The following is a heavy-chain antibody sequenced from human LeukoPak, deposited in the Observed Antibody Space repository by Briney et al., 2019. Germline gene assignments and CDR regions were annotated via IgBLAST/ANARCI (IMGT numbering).Heavy chain of an antibody. D-gene: IGHD1-7*01. Sequence: PGGSLRLSCAASGFTFSSYAMSWVRQAPGKGLEWVSAISGSGGRTYYADSVKGRFTISRDNSKNTLYLKMNSLRAEDTAVYYCANKRDWNFYFDYWGQGTLVTVSS. J-gene: IGHJ4*02. CDR2: ISGSGGRT. V-gene: IGHV3-23*01. CDR3: ANKRDWNFYFDY. CDR1: GFTFSSYA.